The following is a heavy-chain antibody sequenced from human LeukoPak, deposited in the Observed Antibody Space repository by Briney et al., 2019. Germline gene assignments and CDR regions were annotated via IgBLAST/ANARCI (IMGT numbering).Heavy chain of an antibody. CDR3: ARTTEGGYTYDYFYYYYMDV. Sequence: PSETLSLTCTVSGGSISGYSWSWIRQSPGKGLEWIGYIYYSGSTNYNPSLKSRVTISVDTSKNQFSLKLSSVTAADTAVYYCARTTEGGYTYDYFYYYYMDVWGKGTTVTISS. V-gene: IGHV4-59*01. CDR1: GGSISGYS. D-gene: IGHD5-18*01. CDR2: IYYSGST. J-gene: IGHJ6*03.